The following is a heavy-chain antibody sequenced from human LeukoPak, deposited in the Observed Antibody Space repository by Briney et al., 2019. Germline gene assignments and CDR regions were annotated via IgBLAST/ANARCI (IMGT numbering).Heavy chain of an antibody. CDR2: ISHSGST. D-gene: IGHD3-3*01. V-gene: IGHV4-34*01. CDR1: GGSFSGYY. CDR3: ARGSIFGVISQNNWFDS. J-gene: IGHJ5*01. Sequence: SATLSLTCAVDGGSFSGYYWSWIRKHPGKGLEWIGEISHSGSTNYNPSLKSRVTISVDTSKNQFSLNLNSVTAADTAVYYCARGSIFGVISQNNWFDSWGQGTLVTVSS.